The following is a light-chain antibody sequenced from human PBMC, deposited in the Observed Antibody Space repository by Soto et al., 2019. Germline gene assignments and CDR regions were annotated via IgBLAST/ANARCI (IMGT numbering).Light chain of an antibody. V-gene: IGLV2-14*01. Sequence: QSALTQPASVSGSHGQSITMSCTGTSSDVGGYNYVSWYQQHPGKAPKLMIYDVSNRPSGVSNRFSGSKSGNTASLTISGLQAEDEADYYCSSYTSSSTLMVFGGGTKLTVL. CDR1: SSDVGGYNY. CDR3: SSYTSSSTLMV. J-gene: IGLJ2*01. CDR2: DVS.